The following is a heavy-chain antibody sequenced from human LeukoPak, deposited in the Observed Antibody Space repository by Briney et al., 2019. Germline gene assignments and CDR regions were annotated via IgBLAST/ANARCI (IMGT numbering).Heavy chain of an antibody. CDR3: ARDIVVVSDTRGFDY. CDR1: GYTFTDYF. CDR2: IHPNSGAT. V-gene: IGHV1-2*02. Sequence: ASVKVSCKPSGYTFTDYFIHWVRQAPGQGLEWMGWIHPNSGATKSAEKFQGRVTLTRDTSITTVYMELSRLSSDDTAVYYCARDIVVVSDTRGFDYWGQGTLVTVSS. D-gene: IGHD2-21*01. J-gene: IGHJ4*02.